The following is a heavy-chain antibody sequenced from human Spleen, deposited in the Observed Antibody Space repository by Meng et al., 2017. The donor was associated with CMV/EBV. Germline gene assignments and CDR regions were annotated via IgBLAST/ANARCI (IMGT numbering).Heavy chain of an antibody. Sequence: GESLKISCAASGFTFSSYAMSWVRQAPGKGLEWVSVIYSGGSSTYYADSVKGRFTISRDNSKNTLYLQMNSLRAEDTAVYYCAKEMGSYGMEFLIPFDYWGQGSLVTVSS. CDR2: IYSGGSST. J-gene: IGHJ4*02. D-gene: IGHD3-16*01. CDR1: GFTFSSYA. CDR3: AKEMGSYGMEFLIPFDY. V-gene: IGHV3-23*03.